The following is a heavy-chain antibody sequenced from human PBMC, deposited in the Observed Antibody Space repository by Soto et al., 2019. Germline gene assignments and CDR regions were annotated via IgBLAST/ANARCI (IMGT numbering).Heavy chain of an antibody. CDR3: ARDLGYGLFDY. Sequence: SQTLSLTCGISGDSVSSNNVVWNWIRQSPSRGLEWLGRTYYRSNWFYEYAESVRSRIAITPDTFRNQFSLQLSSVTPEDTAVYYCARDLGYGLFDYWGQGTLVTVSS. CDR1: GDSVSSNNVV. V-gene: IGHV6-1*01. CDR2: TYYRSNWFY. D-gene: IGHD5-18*01. J-gene: IGHJ4*02.